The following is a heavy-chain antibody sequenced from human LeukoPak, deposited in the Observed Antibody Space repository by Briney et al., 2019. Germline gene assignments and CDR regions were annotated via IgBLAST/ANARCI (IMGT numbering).Heavy chain of an antibody. CDR1: GFTFSNYD. CDR2: IGTGGHT. CDR3: TRGGLEAPCDV. Sequence: GGSLRLSCSASGFTFSNYDIRWVRQEKGTGLEWVSSIGTGGHTYYAPSVKGRFTISRENDKNSLYLQMNSLGAGDTAIYYCTRGGLEAPCDVWGQGTMVAVSS. J-gene: IGHJ3*01. V-gene: IGHV3-13*01. D-gene: IGHD5-24*01.